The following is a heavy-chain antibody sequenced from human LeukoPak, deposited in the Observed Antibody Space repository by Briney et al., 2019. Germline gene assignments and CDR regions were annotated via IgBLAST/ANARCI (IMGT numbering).Heavy chain of an antibody. Sequence: GGSLRLSCAASGFSFSAYGMHWVRQAPGKGLEWVAVIWYDGSNKYYADSVKGRFTISRDNSQNTLYLQMNSLRVEDTAVYYCAKDTGLVGATRYYFDYWGQGTLVTVSS. CDR2: IWYDGSNK. D-gene: IGHD1-26*01. J-gene: IGHJ4*02. CDR3: AKDTGLVGATRYYFDY. CDR1: GFSFSAYG. V-gene: IGHV3-33*06.